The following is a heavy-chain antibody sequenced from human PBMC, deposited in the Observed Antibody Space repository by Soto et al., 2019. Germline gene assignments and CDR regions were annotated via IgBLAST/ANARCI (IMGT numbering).Heavy chain of an antibody. CDR1: GFTFSRFD. J-gene: IGHJ4*02. Sequence: QVQLVESGGGVVQPGRSLTLSCAASGFTFSRFDMHWVRQAPGKGLEWVAVISEDGNTKYYADSVKGRFTISRDKSSNTPFLQMNSLRAEDTAVYYCAKARTTYTDTYSHRTFDYWGQGILVTVSS. CDR3: AKARTTYTDTYSHRTFDY. V-gene: IGHV3-30*18. D-gene: IGHD2-15*01. CDR2: ISEDGNTK.